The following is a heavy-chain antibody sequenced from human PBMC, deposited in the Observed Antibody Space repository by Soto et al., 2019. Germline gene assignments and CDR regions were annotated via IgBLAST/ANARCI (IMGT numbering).Heavy chain of an antibody. J-gene: IGHJ6*03. CDR3: ANCALSPTVTSYFYYYMDV. CDR2: ISANGGRT. V-gene: IGHV3-23*01. CDR1: GFTFSNYA. D-gene: IGHD4-17*01. Sequence: PGGSLRLSCAASGFTFSNYAMSWVRQAPGKELEWVSTISANGGRTYYADSVKGRFTISIDNSKNTLHLQMNSLRPEDTAVYYCANCALSPTVTSYFYYYMDVWGKGTTVTVSS.